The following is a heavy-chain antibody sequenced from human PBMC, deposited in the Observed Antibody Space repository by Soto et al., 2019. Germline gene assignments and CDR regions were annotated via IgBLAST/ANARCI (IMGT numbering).Heavy chain of an antibody. J-gene: IGHJ4*02. CDR3: ARDLSIVGATTGY. Sequence: GGSLRLSCAASGFTFSSYGMHWVRQAPGKGLEWVAVIWYDGSNKYYADSVKGRFTISRDNSKNTLYLQMNSLRAEDTAVYYCARDLSIVGATTGYWGQGTLVTVSS. D-gene: IGHD1-26*01. CDR2: IWYDGSNK. CDR1: GFTFSSYG. V-gene: IGHV3-33*01.